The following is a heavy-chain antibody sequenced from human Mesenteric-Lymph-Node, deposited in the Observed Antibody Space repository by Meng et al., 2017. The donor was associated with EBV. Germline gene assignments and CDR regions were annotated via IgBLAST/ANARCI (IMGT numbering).Heavy chain of an antibody. J-gene: IGHJ4*02. V-gene: IGHV4-30-4*01. D-gene: IGHD5-12*01. Sequence: QEQLEEAGPGLVKPPDTLSLTCTVSAIGSANYWSWIRQPPGKGLEWVGYIYYSGNTYYNPSLKSRLTMSIDTSKGQFSLKLASVTAADTAVYYCARLIYSGNNYPTVFDYWGQGTLVTVSS. CDR2: IYYSGNT. CDR3: ARLIYSGNNYPTVFDY. CDR1: AIGSANY.